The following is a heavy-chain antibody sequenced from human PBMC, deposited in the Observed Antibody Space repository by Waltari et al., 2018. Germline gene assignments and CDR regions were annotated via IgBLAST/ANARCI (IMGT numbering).Heavy chain of an antibody. D-gene: IGHD1-26*01. J-gene: IGHJ4*02. V-gene: IGHV6-1*01. CDR1: GDSVSRQSAA. CDR2: TYYRSKWYN. CDR3: ARARSGSYPDY. Sequence: QVQLQPSGPGLVKPSQTLSLTCAVPGDSVSRQSAAWNWTGQSPSRGLEWLGRTYYRSKWYNDYAESVKSRITIIPDTSKNQFSLQLNSVTPEDTAVYYCARARSGSYPDYWGQGTLVTVSS.